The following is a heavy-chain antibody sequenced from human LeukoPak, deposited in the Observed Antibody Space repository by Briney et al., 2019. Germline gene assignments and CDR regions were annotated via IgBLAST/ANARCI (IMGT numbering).Heavy chain of an antibody. Sequence: SETLSLTCAVYVGSFSGYYWSWIRQPPGKGLEWIGEINHSGSTNYNPSLKSRVTISVDTSKNQFSLKLSSVTAADTAVYYCARGEGLAAAGLYYYYGMDVWGQGTTVTVSS. V-gene: IGHV4-34*01. CDR2: INHSGST. CDR3: ARGEGLAAAGLYYYYGMDV. CDR1: VGSFSGYY. D-gene: IGHD6-13*01. J-gene: IGHJ6*02.